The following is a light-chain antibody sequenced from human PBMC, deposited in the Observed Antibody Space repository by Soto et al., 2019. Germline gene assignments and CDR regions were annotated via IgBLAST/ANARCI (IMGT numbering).Light chain of an antibody. CDR2: GAS. CDR1: QSVSSSY. CDR3: QQYGSSPPNT. Sequence: DTVLAHSPGTLSLSPGERATLSSSDSQSVSSSYLAWYQQKPGQAPRLLIYGASSRATGIPDRFSGSGSGTDFTLTISRLEPEDFAVYYCQQYGSSPPNTFGGGTKVDIK. J-gene: IGKJ4*01. V-gene: IGKV3-20*01.